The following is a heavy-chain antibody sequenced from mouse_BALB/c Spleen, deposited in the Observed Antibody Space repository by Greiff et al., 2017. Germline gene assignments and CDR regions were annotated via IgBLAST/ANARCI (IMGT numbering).Heavy chain of an antibody. CDR2: IWRGGST. Sequence: QVHVKQSGPSLVQPSQSLSITCTVSGFSLTSYGVHWVRQSPGKGLEWLGVIWRGGSTDYNAAFMSRLSITKDNSKSQVFFKMNSLQADDTAIDYWAKGDYAMDYWGQGTSVTVSS. J-gene: IGHJ4*01. CDR3: AKGDYAMDY. V-gene: IGHV2-5-1*01. CDR1: GFSLTSYG.